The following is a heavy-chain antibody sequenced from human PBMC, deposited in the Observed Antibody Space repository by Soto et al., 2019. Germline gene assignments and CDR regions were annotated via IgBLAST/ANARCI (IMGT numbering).Heavy chain of an antibody. J-gene: IGHJ6*04. CDR3: ARLIGYSSSSAYYGMDV. Sequence: GESLKISCKGSGYSFTSYWIGWVRQMPGKGLEWMGIIYPGDSDTRYSPSFQGQVTISADKSISTAYLQWSSLKASDTAMYYCARLIGYSSSSAYYGMDVWGKGTTVTVSS. D-gene: IGHD6-6*01. V-gene: IGHV5-51*01. CDR2: IYPGDSDT. CDR1: GYSFTSYW.